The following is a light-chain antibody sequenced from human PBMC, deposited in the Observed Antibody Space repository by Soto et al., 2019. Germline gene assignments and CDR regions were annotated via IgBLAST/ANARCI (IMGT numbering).Light chain of an antibody. CDR3: QQYYSSYS. CDR1: QDISDY. J-gene: IGKJ2*03. Sequence: AIRMNQSPSSLSASTGDTVIITCRASQDISDYVAWYQHKPGRAPKLLIYGASTLQSGVPPRFSGSGSETEFMLTISRLQSEDFATYYCQQYYSSYSFGQGTKVDIK. V-gene: IGKV1-8*01. CDR2: GAS.